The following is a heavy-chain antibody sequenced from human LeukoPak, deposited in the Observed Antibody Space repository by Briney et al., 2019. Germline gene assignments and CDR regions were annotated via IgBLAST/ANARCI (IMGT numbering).Heavy chain of an antibody. CDR3: ARLVVPAARFDY. CDR2: IYYSRST. J-gene: IGHJ4*02. CDR1: GGSISSYY. Sequence: SETLSLTCTVSGGSISSYYWSWIRQPPGKGLEWIGYIYYSRSTNYSPSLKSRVTISVDTSKNQFSLKLSSVTAADTAVYYCARLVVPAARFDYWGQGTLVTVSS. D-gene: IGHD2-2*01. V-gene: IGHV4-59*01.